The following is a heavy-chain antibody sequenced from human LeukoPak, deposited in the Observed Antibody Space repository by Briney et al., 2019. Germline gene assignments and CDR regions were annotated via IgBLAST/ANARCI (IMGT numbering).Heavy chain of an antibody. CDR1: GFTFSSYG. CDR3: AKAPRGGSYYFDF. Sequence: GWSLRLSCAASGFTFSSYGMNWVRQAPGKGLERVSAISYSGGRSFYADSVKGRFTLSRGNSKNTLYLQMNSLRAEDTAVYYCAKAPRGGSYYFDFWGQGTVVTVSS. V-gene: IGHV3-23*01. CDR2: ISYSGGRS. J-gene: IGHJ4*02. D-gene: IGHD1-26*01.